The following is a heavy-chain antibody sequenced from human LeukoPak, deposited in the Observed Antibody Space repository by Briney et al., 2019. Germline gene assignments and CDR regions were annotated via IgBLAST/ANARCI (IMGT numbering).Heavy chain of an antibody. CDR2: IYYSGST. CDR3: ARFYGDSYYFDY. D-gene: IGHD4-17*01. J-gene: IGHJ4*02. CDR1: GGSISSYY. V-gene: IGHV4-59*01. Sequence: SVTLSLTCTVSGGSISSYYWSWIRQPPGKGLEWIGYIYYSGSTNYNPSLKSRVTISVDTSKNQFSLKLSSVTAADTAVYYCARFYGDSYYFDYWGQGTLVTVSS.